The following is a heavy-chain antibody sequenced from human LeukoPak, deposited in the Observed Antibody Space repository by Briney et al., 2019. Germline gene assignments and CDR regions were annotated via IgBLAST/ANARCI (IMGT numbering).Heavy chain of an antibody. CDR2: IGSSSSYI. J-gene: IGHJ4*02. CDR3: ARGGDFWSGYLYYFDY. CDR1: GFTFSSDS. V-gene: IGHV3-21*04. Sequence: GGSLRLSCAASGFTFSSDSMNWVRQAPGKGLEWVSSIGSSSSYIYYADSVKGRFTISRDNAKNSLYLQMNSLRAEGTALYYCARGGDFWSGYLYYFDYWGQGTLVTVSS. D-gene: IGHD3-3*01.